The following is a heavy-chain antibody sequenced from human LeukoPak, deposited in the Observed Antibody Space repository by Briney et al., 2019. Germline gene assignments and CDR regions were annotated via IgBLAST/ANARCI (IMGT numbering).Heavy chain of an antibody. CDR1: GGTFSSYA. CDR3: ARGRKIAAADY. D-gene: IGHD6-6*01. Sequence: SVKVSCKASGGTFSSYAISWVRQAPGQGLEWMGGIIPIFGTANYAQKFQGRVTITTDESTSTAYMELSSLRSDDTAVYYCARGRKIAAADYWGQGTLVTVSS. J-gene: IGHJ4*02. V-gene: IGHV1-69*05. CDR2: IIPIFGTA.